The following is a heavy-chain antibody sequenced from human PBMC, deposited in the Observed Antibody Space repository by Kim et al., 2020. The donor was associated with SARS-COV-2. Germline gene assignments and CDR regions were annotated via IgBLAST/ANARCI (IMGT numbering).Heavy chain of an antibody. V-gene: IGHV1-2*02. D-gene: IGHD4-17*01. J-gene: IGHJ5*02. Sequence: NYAQKFQGRVTMTRDTSISTAYMELSRLRSDDTAVYYCARGTVRMNWFDPWGQGTLVTVSS. CDR3: ARGTVRMNWFDP.